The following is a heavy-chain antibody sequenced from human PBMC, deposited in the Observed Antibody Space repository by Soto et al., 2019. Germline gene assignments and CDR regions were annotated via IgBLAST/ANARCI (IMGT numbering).Heavy chain of an antibody. D-gene: IGHD6-19*01. Sequence: ASVKVSCKASGYTFTSYAMHWVRQAPGQRLEWMGWINAGNGNTKYSQKFQGRVTITRDTSASTAYMELSSLRSEDTAVYYCARGAYSSGWYVYRGQGTLVTVSS. J-gene: IGHJ4*02. V-gene: IGHV1-3*01. CDR3: ARGAYSSGWYVY. CDR1: GYTFTSYA. CDR2: INAGNGNT.